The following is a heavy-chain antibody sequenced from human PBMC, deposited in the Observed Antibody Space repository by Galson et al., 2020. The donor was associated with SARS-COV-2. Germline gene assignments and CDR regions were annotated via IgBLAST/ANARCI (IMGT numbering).Heavy chain of an antibody. CDR3: ARIDSSGCRGNY. D-gene: IGHD6-19*01. CDR1: GFSLSTSGVC. V-gene: IGHV2-70*11. CDR2: IDWDGDR. Sequence: ESGPTLVTPTQTLTLTCTFSGFSLSTSGVCVNWIRQPPGKALEWLARIDWDGDRYYSTSLKTRLTISKDTSKNQVVLTMTSMDPVDTATYYCARIDSSGCRGNYWGQGTLVTVSS. J-gene: IGHJ4*02.